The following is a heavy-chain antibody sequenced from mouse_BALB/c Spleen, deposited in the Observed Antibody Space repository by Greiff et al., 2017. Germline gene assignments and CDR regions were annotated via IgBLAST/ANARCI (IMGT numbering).Heavy chain of an antibody. Sequence: EVKLVESGGGLVQPGGSRKLSCAASGFTFSSFGMHWVRQAPEKGLEWVAYISSGSSTIYYADTVKGRFTISRDNPKNTLFLQMTSLRSEDTAMYYCARWGVYYFDYWGQGTTLTVSS. V-gene: IGHV5-17*02. J-gene: IGHJ2*01. CDR3: ARWGVYYFDY. CDR2: ISSGSSTI. CDR1: GFTFSSFG.